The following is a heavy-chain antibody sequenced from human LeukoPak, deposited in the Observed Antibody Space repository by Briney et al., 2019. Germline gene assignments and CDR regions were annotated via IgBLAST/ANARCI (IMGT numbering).Heavy chain of an antibody. D-gene: IGHD6-6*01. J-gene: IGHJ3*02. CDR2: ISGSGGST. V-gene: IGHV3-23*01. CDR3: ARAYSSQAFDI. Sequence: GGSLRLSCAASGFTFSSYAMSWVRQAPGKGLEWVSAISGSGGSTYYADSVKGWFTISRDNFKNTLYLQMTSLRAEDTAVYYRARAYSSQAFDIWGQGTMVTVSS. CDR1: GFTFSSYA.